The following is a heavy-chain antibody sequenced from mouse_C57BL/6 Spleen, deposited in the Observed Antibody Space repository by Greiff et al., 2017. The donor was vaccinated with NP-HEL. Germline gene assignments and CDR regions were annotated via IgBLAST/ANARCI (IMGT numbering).Heavy chain of an antibody. J-gene: IGHJ3*01. CDR3: ARGIYYGSSSWFAY. V-gene: IGHV1-59*01. CDR2: IDPSDSYT. Sequence: QVQLQQPGAELVRPGTSVKLSCKASGYTFTSYWMHWVKQRPGQGLEWIGVIDPSDSYTNYNQKFKGKATLTVDTSSSTAYMQLSSLTSEDSAVYYCARGIYYGSSSWFAYWGQGTLVTVSA. CDR1: GYTFTSYW. D-gene: IGHD1-1*01.